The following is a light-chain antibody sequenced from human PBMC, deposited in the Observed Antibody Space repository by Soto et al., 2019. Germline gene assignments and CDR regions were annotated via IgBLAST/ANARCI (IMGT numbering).Light chain of an antibody. CDR3: SSYTTTETRI. CDR1: SSDVGAYNY. J-gene: IGLJ2*01. Sequence: QSVLTKPASVSGSPGQSITISCTGTSSDVGAYNYVSWHQHHPGKVPKVVIYDVINRPSGVSNRFSGSKSGNTASLTISGLQAEDEADYYCSSYTTTETRIFGGGTKLTVL. CDR2: DVI. V-gene: IGLV2-14*03.